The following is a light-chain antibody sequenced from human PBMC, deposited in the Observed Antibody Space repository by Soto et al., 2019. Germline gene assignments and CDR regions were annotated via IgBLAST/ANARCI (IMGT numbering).Light chain of an antibody. Sequence: QAVRTQPPSVSWSPGQRVTISCTGSSSNIGAGYDVHWYQQFPGTAPKLLIYVNSNRPSGVPDRFSGSKSGTSASLAITGLQAEDEADYYCQSYDSRMSGSVFGTGTKVTVL. J-gene: IGLJ1*01. CDR1: SSNIGAGYD. CDR2: VNS. V-gene: IGLV1-40*01. CDR3: QSYDSRMSGSV.